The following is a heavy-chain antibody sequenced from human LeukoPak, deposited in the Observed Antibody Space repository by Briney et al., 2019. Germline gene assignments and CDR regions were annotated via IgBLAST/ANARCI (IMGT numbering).Heavy chain of an antibody. CDR3: ARAERLDY. V-gene: IGHV3-23*01. CDR1: GFTFNNYA. CDR2: ISGGGST. D-gene: IGHD3-16*01. Sequence: GGSLRLSCAASGFTFNNYAMTWVRQAPGKGLEWVSAISGGGSTYYADSVKGRFTISRDNSKNALYLQMNSLRAEDTAVYYCARAERLDYWGQGTLVTVSS. J-gene: IGHJ4*02.